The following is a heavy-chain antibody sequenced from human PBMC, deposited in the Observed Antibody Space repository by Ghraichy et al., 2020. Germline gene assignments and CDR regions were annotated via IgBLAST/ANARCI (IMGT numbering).Heavy chain of an antibody. CDR3: ARDLTYGSGTYYNPYYFGMDV. CDR1: GSTFSTFG. CDR2: IIPTLGNT. Sequence: SVKVSCKASGSTFSTFGLTWVRQTPGQGLEWMGRIIPTLGNTHHAQNFQGRVTITADKSTNTAYMELSSLRSEDTAVYYCARDLTYGSGTYYNPYYFGMDVWGQGTTVTVSS. V-gene: IGHV1-69*04. J-gene: IGHJ6*02. D-gene: IGHD3-10*01.